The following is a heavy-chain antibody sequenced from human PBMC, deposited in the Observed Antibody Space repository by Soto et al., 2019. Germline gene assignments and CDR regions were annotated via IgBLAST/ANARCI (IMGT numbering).Heavy chain of an antibody. V-gene: IGHV1-18*01. D-gene: IGHD6-13*01. J-gene: IGHJ4*02. CDR3: ARDLAAAGPFDD. CDR2: ISASNGNT. CDR1: GYTFTSYG. Sequence: QVQLVQSGAEVKKPGASVKVSCKASGYTFTSYGLSWVRQAPGQGLEWMGWISASNGNTNYAQKLQGRVTMTTDTSTNTASLELRSLRSDDTAVYYCARDLAAAGPFDDWGQGTLVSVSS.